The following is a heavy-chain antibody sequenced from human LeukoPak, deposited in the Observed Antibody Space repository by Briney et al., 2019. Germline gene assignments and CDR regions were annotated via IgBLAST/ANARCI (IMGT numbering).Heavy chain of an antibody. CDR2: INPSGGST. D-gene: IGHD6-19*01. V-gene: IGHV1-46*01. CDR1: GYTFTSYY. J-gene: IGHJ4*02. CDR3: ARYNSGWYGALDY. Sequence: ASVTVSCKASGYTFTSYYMHWVRQAPGQGLEWMGIINPSGGSTSYAQKFQGRVTMTRDMSTSTVYMELSSLRSEDTAVYYCARYNSGWYGALDYWGQGTLVTVSS.